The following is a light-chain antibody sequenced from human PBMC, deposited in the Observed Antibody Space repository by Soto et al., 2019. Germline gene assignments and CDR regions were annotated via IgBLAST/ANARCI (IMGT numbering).Light chain of an antibody. J-gene: IGKJ5*01. V-gene: IGKV3-11*01. CDR3: QQRSNWPT. CDR1: QSVSSY. CDR2: DAS. Sequence: EIVLTPSPATLSLSPGERATLSCRASQSVSSYLAWYQQQPGQAPRLLIYDASNRATGIPARFSGSGSGTDFTLTISRLQPEDFAVYYCQQRSNWPTVGQGTRLEI.